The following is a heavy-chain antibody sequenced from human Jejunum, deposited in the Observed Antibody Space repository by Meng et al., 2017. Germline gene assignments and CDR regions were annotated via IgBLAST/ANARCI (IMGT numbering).Heavy chain of an antibody. Sequence: QVQLQEAGPGLVKPSGTLSLTCAVSGVSISSIYWWSWVRQPPGKGLEWIGQIYQTGSTNYNPSLQSRVTMSVDKSKNQFSLKLSSVTAADSAVYYCARVADGTGAPYDYWGQGTLVTVSS. D-gene: IGHD2-8*02. V-gene: IGHV4-4*02. J-gene: IGHJ4*02. CDR1: GVSISSIYW. CDR3: ARVADGTGAPYDY. CDR2: IYQTGST.